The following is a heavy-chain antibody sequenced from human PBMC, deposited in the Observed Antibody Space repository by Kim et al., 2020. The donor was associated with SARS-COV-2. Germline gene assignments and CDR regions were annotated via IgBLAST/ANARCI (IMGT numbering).Heavy chain of an antibody. V-gene: IGHV1-69*13. CDR3: ARGPRRIGFGELFGNYYYYGMDV. Sequence: SVKVSCKASGGTFSSYAISWVRQAPGQGLEWMGGIIPIFGTANYAQKFQGRVTITADESTSTAYMELSSLRSEDTAVYYCARGPRRIGFGELFGNYYYYGMDVWGQGTTVTVSS. J-gene: IGHJ6*02. CDR2: IIPIFGTA. CDR1: GGTFSSYA. D-gene: IGHD3-10*01.